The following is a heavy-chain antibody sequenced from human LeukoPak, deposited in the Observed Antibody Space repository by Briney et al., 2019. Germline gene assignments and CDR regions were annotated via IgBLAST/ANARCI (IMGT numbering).Heavy chain of an antibody. CDR1: GFPFSSYV. Sequence: GGSLRLSCSASGFPFSSYVMHWVRQAPGKGLEYVSAISDSGGSTYYADSVKGRFTISRDNSKNTLYLRMSSLRAEDTAVYFCVRGYSFGPYSMDVWGEGTTVTVSS. V-gene: IGHV3-64D*09. CDR3: VRGYSFGPYSMDV. J-gene: IGHJ6*04. CDR2: ISDSGGST. D-gene: IGHD2-15*01.